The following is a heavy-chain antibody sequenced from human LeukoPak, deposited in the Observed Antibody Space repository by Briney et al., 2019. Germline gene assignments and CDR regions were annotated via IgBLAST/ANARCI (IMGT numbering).Heavy chain of an antibody. J-gene: IGHJ4*02. Sequence: AGGSLRLSCAASGFTLSSYAMQWVRQAPGKWPEWVSGISEDGTNKYHADSVRGRFTISRDNSKNTLHLQMDSLRPEDTAVYSCARSMRGYAILTGYFDYWGQGTLVTVSS. CDR3: ARSMRGYAILTGYFDY. CDR2: ISEDGTNK. D-gene: IGHD3-9*01. CDR1: GFTLSSYA. V-gene: IGHV3-30-3*01.